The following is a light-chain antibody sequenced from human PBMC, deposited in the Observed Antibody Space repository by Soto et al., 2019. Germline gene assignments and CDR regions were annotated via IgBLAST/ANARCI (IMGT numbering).Light chain of an antibody. CDR3: QQYDNSLT. Sequence: DIQMTQSPSSLSASVGDRVTITCQASQDISNYLNWYQQKPGKAPKLLIYDASNLETGVPSRFSGSGSGKDFTFTISSLQPEDIATYYCQQYDNSLTFGPGTKVDIK. J-gene: IGKJ3*01. CDR1: QDISNY. CDR2: DAS. V-gene: IGKV1-33*01.